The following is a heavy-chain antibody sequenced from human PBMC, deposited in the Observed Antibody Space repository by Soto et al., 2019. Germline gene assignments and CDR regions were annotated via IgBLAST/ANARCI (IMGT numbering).Heavy chain of an antibody. CDR1: AYTFTGYC. CDR2: INAGNGNT. D-gene: IGHD6-19*01. CDR3: ARAVAVPADFDY. J-gene: IGHJ4*02. Sequence: APVKVSCKASAYTFTGYCMHWVRQAPGQRLEWMGWINAGNGNTKYSQKFQGRVTITRDTSASTAYMELSSLRSEDTAVYYCARAVAVPADFDYWGQGTLVTVSS. V-gene: IGHV1-3*01.